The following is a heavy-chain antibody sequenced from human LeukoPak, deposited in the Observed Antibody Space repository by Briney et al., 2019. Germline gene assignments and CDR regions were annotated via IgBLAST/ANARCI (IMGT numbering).Heavy chain of an antibody. D-gene: IGHD2-15*01. V-gene: IGHV3-21*01. J-gene: IGHJ5*02. Sequence: PGGALRLSCAASGFTFSSYSMNWVRQAPGKVLEWVSSISSMSYIYYSDSGKGRCTISRDKAKNSLYLQMTSLRAEDTAVYYCARDSCGSCQNWFDPWGQGTLVTVSS. CDR3: ARDSCGSCQNWFDP. CDR2: ISSMSYI. CDR1: GFTFSSYS.